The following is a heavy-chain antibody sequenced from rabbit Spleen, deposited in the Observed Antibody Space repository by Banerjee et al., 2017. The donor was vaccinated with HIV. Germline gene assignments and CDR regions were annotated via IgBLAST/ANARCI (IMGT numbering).Heavy chain of an antibody. D-gene: IGHD8-1*01. V-gene: IGHV1S40*01. CDR3: ARDSGSSFSSYGMDR. J-gene: IGHJ6*01. CDR2: IDTNDGDT. Sequence: QSLEESGGDLVKPEGSLTLTCTASGFTLSGYIMNWVRQAPGKGLEWIACIDTNDGDTDYANWPKGRFTISKTSSTTVTLQMTSLTAADTATYFCARDSGSSFSSYGMDRWGPGTLV. CDR1: GFTLSGYI.